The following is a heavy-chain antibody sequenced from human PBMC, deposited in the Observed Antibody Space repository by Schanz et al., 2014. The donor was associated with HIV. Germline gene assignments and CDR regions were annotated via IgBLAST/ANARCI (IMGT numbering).Heavy chain of an antibody. D-gene: IGHD1-7*01. Sequence: EVQLLESGGGLVQPGGSLRLSCAASGFTFSSYAMSWVRLAPGKGLEWVSTVGYGGDNTYYADSVEGRFTISRDNSKNTVYLQMNSLRAEDTAVYYCAKDRITGTTGVPYYYYGMDVWGQGTTVTVSS. CDR1: GFTFSSYA. J-gene: IGHJ6*02. CDR3: AKDRITGTTGVPYYYYGMDV. CDR2: VGYGGDNT. V-gene: IGHV3-23*01.